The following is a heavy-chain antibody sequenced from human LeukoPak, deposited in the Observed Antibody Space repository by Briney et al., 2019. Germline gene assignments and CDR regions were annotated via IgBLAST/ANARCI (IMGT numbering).Heavy chain of an antibody. J-gene: IGHJ4*02. D-gene: IGHD3-9*01. CDR2: IRYDGSNK. CDR1: GFTFSSYG. Sequence: GGSLRLSCAASGFTFSSYGMHWVRQAPGKGLEWVAFIRYDGSNKYYADSVQGRFTISRDNSKNTLYLQMNSLRAEDTAVYYCAKDLYYDILTGYSPVGYWGQGTLVTVSS. V-gene: IGHV3-30*02. CDR3: AKDLYYDILTGYSPVGY.